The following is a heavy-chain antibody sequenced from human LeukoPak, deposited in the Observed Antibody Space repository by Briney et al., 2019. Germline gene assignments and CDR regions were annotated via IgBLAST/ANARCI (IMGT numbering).Heavy chain of an antibody. J-gene: IGHJ6*02. D-gene: IGHD2-15*01. Sequence: SVKVSCKASGYTFTSYGISWVRQAPGQGLEWMGGIIPIFGTANYAQKFQGRVTITADESTSTAYMELSSLRSEDTAVYYCARDLPKLLPPYYYGMDVWGQGTTVTVSS. CDR2: IIPIFGTA. CDR1: GYTFTSYG. CDR3: ARDLPKLLPPYYYGMDV. V-gene: IGHV1-69*13.